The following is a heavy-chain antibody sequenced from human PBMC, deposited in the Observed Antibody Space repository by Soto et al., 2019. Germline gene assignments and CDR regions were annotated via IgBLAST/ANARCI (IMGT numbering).Heavy chain of an antibody. D-gene: IGHD5-18*01. Sequence: PGGSLRLSCAASGFTFSSYAMSWVRQAPGKGLEWVSAISGSGGSTYYADSVKGRFTISRDNAKNSLYLQMNSLRAEDTAVYYCATIKPLQLCLDYWGQGTLVTVSS. J-gene: IGHJ4*02. CDR3: ATIKPLQLCLDY. CDR2: ISGSGGST. CDR1: GFTFSSYA. V-gene: IGHV3-23*01.